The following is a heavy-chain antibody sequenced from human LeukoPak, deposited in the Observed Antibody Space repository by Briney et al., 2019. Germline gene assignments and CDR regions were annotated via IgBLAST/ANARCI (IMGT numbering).Heavy chain of an antibody. D-gene: IGHD6-13*01. CDR2: TYYRSKWYN. V-gene: IGHV6-1*01. J-gene: IGHJ5*02. Sequence: PSQTLSLTYAISGDSVSSNSAAWNWIRQSPSRGLEWLGRTYYRSKWYNDYAVSVKSRITINPDTSKNQFSLQLNSVTPEDTAVYYCARGPGYSSSWYSWFDPWGQGTLVTVSS. CDR1: GDSVSSNSAA. CDR3: ARGPGYSSSWYSWFDP.